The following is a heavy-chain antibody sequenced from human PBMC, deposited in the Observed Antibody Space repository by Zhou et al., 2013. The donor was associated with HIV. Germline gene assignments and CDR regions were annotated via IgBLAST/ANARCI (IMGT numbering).Heavy chain of an antibody. Sequence: QLSQSGAEVKKPGSSVRVSCAGGFNNRAISWVRQVPGQGLEWVGWINTQRGVTNSAQKFKGRVTMTRDTSISTAYMELRSLRSDDTAVYYCARDVVYYDFWSGYHDAFDIWGQGTMVTVSS. CDR3: ARDVVYYDFWSGYHDAFDI. CDR2: INTQRGVT. CDR1: GFNNRA. D-gene: IGHD3-3*01. V-gene: IGHV1-2*02. J-gene: IGHJ3*02.